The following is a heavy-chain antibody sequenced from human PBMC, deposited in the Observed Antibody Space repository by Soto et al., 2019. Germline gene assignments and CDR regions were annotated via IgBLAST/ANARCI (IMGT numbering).Heavy chain of an antibody. CDR1: GGSFSGYY. D-gene: IGHD3-10*01. Sequence: WETLSLTCAVYGGSFSGYYWSWIRQPPGKGLEWSGEINHSGSTNYNPSLKSRVTISVDTSKNQFSLKLSSVTAADTAVYYCARERVLLWFGDPGYYYYMDVWGKGTTVTVSS. V-gene: IGHV4-34*01. J-gene: IGHJ6*03. CDR3: ARERVLLWFGDPGYYYYMDV. CDR2: INHSGST.